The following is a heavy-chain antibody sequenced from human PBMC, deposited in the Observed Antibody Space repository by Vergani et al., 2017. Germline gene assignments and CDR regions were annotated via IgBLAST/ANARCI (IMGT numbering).Heavy chain of an antibody. CDR1: GGSLSSSNW. V-gene: IGHV4-4*03. CDR3: ERGGDGDHRDSFDI. J-gene: IGHJ3*02. Sequence: QVQLPESGPGLVKPPGTLSLTCAVSGGSLSSSNWWSWVRQPPGKGLEWIGEIYHSGSTNYNPSLKSRDTISVDKSKNQFSLKLSSVTAADTAVYYCERGGDGDHRDSFDIWGQGTMVTVSS. CDR2: IYHSGST. D-gene: IGHD5-24*01.